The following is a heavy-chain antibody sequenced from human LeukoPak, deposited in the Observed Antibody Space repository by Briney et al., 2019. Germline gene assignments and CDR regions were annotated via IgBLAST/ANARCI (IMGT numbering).Heavy chain of an antibody. CDR3: AHSKMATIPPFDY. D-gene: IGHD5-24*01. CDR2: INPNSGGT. J-gene: IGHJ4*02. CDR1: GYTFTGYY. V-gene: IGHV1-2*02. Sequence: ASVKVSCKASGYTFTGYYMHWVRQAPAQGLEWMGWINPNSGGTNYAQKFQGRVPMTRDTSISTAYMELSRLRSDDTAVYYCAHSKMATIPPFDYWGQGTLVTVSS.